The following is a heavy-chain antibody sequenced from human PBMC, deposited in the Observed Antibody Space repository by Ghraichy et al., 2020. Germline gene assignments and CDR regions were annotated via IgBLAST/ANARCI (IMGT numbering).Heavy chain of an antibody. D-gene: IGHD1-14*01. CDR2: ISYDGSNT. Sequence: GGSLRLSCAASGFTFNNYPMHWVRQAPAKGLEWVALISYDGSNTYYADPVKGRFSISRDNSKNTVYLQMNSLRAEDTAVYYCAKDLARKWLVLGGADYWGPGTLVTVS. CDR3: AKDLARKWLVLGGADY. CDR1: GFTFNNYP. J-gene: IGHJ4*02. V-gene: IGHV3-30*18.